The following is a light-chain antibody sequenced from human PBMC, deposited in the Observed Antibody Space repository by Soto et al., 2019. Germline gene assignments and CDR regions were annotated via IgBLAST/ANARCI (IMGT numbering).Light chain of an antibody. CDR3: QSYDSSLSGDV. V-gene: IGLV1-40*01. J-gene: IGLJ1*01. Sequence: QPVLTQPPSVSGAPGQRVTISCTGSSSNIGAGYDVHWYQQVPGTAPKLLIYGNSNRPSGVPDRFSGSKSGTSASLAITGLQAEDEADYYCQSYDSSLSGDVFGTGTKVTVL. CDR1: SSNIGAGYD. CDR2: GNS.